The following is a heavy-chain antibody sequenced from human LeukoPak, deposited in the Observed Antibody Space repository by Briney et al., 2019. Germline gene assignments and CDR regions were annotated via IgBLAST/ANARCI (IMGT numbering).Heavy chain of an antibody. J-gene: IGHJ3*02. D-gene: IGHD1-7*01. V-gene: IGHV4-59*12. CDR1: GGSISSYY. CDR2: IYDSGST. Sequence: SETLSLTCTVSGGSISSYYWSWIRQPPGKGLEWIGYIYDSGSTNYNPSLKSRVTISVDTSKNQFSLKLSSVTAADTAVYYCARLITGTTTAFDIWGQGTMVTVSS. CDR3: ARLITGTTTAFDI.